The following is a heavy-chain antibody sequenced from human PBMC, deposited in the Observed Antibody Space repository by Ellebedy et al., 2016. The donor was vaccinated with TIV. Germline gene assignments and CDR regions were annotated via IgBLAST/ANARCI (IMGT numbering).Heavy chain of an antibody. J-gene: IGHJ6*02. CDR3: ARDYISSSQDYYYYGMDV. CDR1: GYTFTSYY. Sequence: ASVKVSCKASGYTFTSYYMHWVRQAPGQGLEWMGIINPSGGSTTYAQKFQGRVTMTRDTSTSTVYMELSSLRSEDTAVYYCARDYISSSQDYYYYGMDVWGQGTTVTVSS. CDR2: INPSGGST. V-gene: IGHV1-46*01. D-gene: IGHD6-6*01.